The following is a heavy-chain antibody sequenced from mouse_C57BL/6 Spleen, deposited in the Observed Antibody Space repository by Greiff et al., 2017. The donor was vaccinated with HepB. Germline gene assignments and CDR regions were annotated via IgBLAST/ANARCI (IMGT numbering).Heavy chain of an antibody. CDR1: GFTFSSYA. CDR2: ISSGGDYI. Sequence: DVHLVESGEGLVKPGGSLKLSCAASGFTFSSYAMSWVRQTPEKRLEWVAYISSGGDYIYYADTVKGRFTISRDNARNTLYLQMSSLKSEDTAMYYCTRDGDYYYGSSYGYFDVWGTGTTVTVSS. J-gene: IGHJ1*03. V-gene: IGHV5-9-1*02. D-gene: IGHD1-1*01. CDR3: TRDGDYYYGSSYGYFDV.